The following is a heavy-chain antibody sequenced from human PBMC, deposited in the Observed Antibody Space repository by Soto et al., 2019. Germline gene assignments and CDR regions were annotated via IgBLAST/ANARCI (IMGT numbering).Heavy chain of an antibody. CDR3: ARIEGDMVRGVIMDY. V-gene: IGHV2-26*01. J-gene: IGHJ4*02. CDR1: GFSLSNARMG. D-gene: IGHD3-10*01. Sequence: QVTLKESGPVLVKPTETLTLTCTVSGFSLSNARMGVSWIRQPPGKALEWLAHIFSNDEKSYSTSPKSRLTISKDTSKSQVVLTMTNMDPVDTATYYCARIEGDMVRGVIMDYWGQGTLVTVSS. CDR2: IFSNDEK.